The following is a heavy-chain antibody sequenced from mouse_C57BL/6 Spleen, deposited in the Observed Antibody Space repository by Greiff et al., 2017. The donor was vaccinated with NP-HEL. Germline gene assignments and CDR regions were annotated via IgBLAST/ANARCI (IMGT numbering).Heavy chain of an antibody. CDR3: AKPLYDGYSPFAY. J-gene: IGHJ3*01. CDR1: GYTFTSYD. Sequence: VQLQQSGPELVKPGASVKLSCKASGYTFTSYDINWVKQRPGQGLEWIGWIYPRDGSTKYNEKFKGKATLTVDTSSSTAYMELHSLTSEDSAVYFCAKPLYDGYSPFAYWGQGTLVTVSA. CDR2: IYPRDGST. V-gene: IGHV1-85*01. D-gene: IGHD2-3*01.